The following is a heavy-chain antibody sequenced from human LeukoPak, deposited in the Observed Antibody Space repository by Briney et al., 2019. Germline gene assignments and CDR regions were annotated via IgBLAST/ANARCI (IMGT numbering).Heavy chain of an antibody. Sequence: PGRSLRLSCAASGFTFSSYAMHWVRQAPGKGLEWVAVISYDGSNKYYADSVKGRFTISRDNSKNTLYLQMNSLRAEDTAVYYCARQTGYSTWSGMDVWGQGTTVTVSS. D-gene: IGHD6-13*01. CDR3: ARQTGYSTWSGMDV. J-gene: IGHJ6*02. V-gene: IGHV3-30-3*01. CDR2: ISYDGSNK. CDR1: GFTFSSYA.